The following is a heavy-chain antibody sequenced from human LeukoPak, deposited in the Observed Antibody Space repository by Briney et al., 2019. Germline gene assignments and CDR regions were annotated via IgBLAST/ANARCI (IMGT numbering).Heavy chain of an antibody. Sequence: RPSVAARGLGMSDDGVGWGRLEPNKGLEWVAVIWYDGSTKYYADSVKGRFTISRDNSKNTLYLQMNSLRAEDTAVYFCGRGHYYDGSGSLRDAFDIWGQGTMVTVSS. CDR2: IWYDGSTK. CDR1: GLGMSDDG. D-gene: IGHD3-22*01. V-gene: IGHV3-33*01. CDR3: GRGHYYDGSGSLRDAFDI. J-gene: IGHJ3*02.